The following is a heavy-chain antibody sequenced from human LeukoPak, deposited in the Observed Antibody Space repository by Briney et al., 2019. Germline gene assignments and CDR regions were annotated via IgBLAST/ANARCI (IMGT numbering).Heavy chain of an antibody. J-gene: IGHJ3*02. V-gene: IGHV4-34*01. CDR1: GGSFSGYY. CDR2: INHSGST. CDR3: ARAYYYDSSGQDPSAFDI. D-gene: IGHD3-22*01. Sequence: PSETLSLTCAVYGGSFSGYYWSWIRQPPGKGLEWIGEINHSGSTNYNPSLKSRVTISVDTSKNQFSLKLSSVTAADTAVYYCARAYYYDSSGQDPSAFDIWGQGTMVTVSS.